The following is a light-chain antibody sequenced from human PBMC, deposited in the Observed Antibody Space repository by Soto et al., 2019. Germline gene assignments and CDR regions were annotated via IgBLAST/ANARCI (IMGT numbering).Light chain of an antibody. J-gene: IGKJ2*01. CDR3: HHYGSSPYT. CDR1: QSLSGNY. CDR2: GVS. Sequence: EIVLTQSPGTLSLSPGERATLSCRASQSLSGNYLAWYQQKPGQAPRLLIFGVSSRATGIPDRFSGSGSGTDFTRTSNRLEPDDFAVYYCHHYGSSPYTFGLGTKLEIK. V-gene: IGKV3-20*01.